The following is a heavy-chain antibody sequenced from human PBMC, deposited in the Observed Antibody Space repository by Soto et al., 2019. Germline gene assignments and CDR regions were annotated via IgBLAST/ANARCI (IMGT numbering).Heavy chain of an antibody. CDR3: AKDQYSSGWYLSDY. J-gene: IGHJ4*02. D-gene: IGHD6-19*01. V-gene: IGHV3-48*01. Sequence: GGSLRLSCAASGFTYSSYSMNWVRQAPGKGLEWVSYISTTGSTIYYADSVRGRFTMSRDNAKNSLYLQMNSLRAEDTAVYYCAKDQYSSGWYLSDYWGQGTLVTVSS. CDR1: GFTYSSYS. CDR2: ISTTGSTI.